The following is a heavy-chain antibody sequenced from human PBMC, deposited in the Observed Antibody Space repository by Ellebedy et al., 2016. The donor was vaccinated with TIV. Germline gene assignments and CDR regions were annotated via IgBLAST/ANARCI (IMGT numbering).Heavy chain of an antibody. V-gene: IGHV1-18*01. D-gene: IGHD6-19*01. CDR2: ISAYNGNT. CDR3: ARDGEWLVLDY. CDR1: GYTFTSYG. Sequence: AASVKVSCKASGYTFTSYGISWVRQAPGQGLEWMGWISAYNGNTNYAQKFQGRVTITADKSTSTAYMELSSLRSEDTAVYYCARDGEWLVLDYWGQGTLVTVSS. J-gene: IGHJ4*02.